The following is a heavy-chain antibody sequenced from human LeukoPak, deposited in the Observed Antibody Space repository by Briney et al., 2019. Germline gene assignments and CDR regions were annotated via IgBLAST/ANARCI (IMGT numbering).Heavy chain of an antibody. V-gene: IGHV4-4*09. CDR3: ARQVAAAARGHFDY. Sequence: SETLSLTRTVSGVPPCVFYWGGIPRPPGRGGGDMGYIYTRGSTNYNPSLKSRVTMSVDTSKHQFSPKLSSVTAADTGVYYCARQVAAAARGHFDYWGQGTLVTVSS. J-gene: IGHJ4*02. CDR2: IYTRGST. CDR1: GVPPCVFY. D-gene: IGHD6-13*01.